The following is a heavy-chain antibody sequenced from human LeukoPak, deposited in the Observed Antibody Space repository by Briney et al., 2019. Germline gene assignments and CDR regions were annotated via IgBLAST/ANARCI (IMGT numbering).Heavy chain of an antibody. CDR2: INHSGST. Sequence: TSETLSLTCAVYGGSFSGYYWSWIRQPPGKGLEWIGEINHSGSTNYNPSLKSRVTISVDTSKNQFSLKLSSVTAADTAVYYCARLDYGGSESNFDYWGQGTLVTVSS. J-gene: IGHJ4*02. CDR3: ARLDYGGSESNFDY. D-gene: IGHD4-23*01. V-gene: IGHV4-34*01. CDR1: GGSFSGYY.